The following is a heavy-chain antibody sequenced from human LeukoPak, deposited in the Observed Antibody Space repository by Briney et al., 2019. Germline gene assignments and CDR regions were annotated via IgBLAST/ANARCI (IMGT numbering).Heavy chain of an antibody. D-gene: IGHD4-17*01. CDR2: ISYDGSNK. J-gene: IGHJ5*02. CDR1: GFTFSSYA. CDR3: ARALATVTTWFDP. V-gene: IGHV3-30*04. Sequence: GGSLRLSCAASGFTFSSYAMHWVRQAPGKGLEWVAVISYDGSNKYYADSVKGRFTISTDNFKNTLYLQMNSLRPEDTAVYYCARALATVTTWFDPWGQGTLVTVSS.